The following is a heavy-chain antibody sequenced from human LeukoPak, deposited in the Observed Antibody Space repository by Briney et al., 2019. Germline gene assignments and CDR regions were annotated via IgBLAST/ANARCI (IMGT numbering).Heavy chain of an antibody. CDR2: IYPGDSDT. V-gene: IGHV5-51*01. CDR1: GYSFTSYW. J-gene: IGHJ4*02. Sequence: GESLKISCKGSGYSFTSYWIGWVRQMPGKGLEWMGIIYPGDSDTRYSPSFQGQVTISADKSISTAYLQWSSLKASDTAMYYCAGGGGYYDSSGYPYYFDYWGQGTLVTVSS. D-gene: IGHD3-22*01. CDR3: AGGGGYYDSSGYPYYFDY.